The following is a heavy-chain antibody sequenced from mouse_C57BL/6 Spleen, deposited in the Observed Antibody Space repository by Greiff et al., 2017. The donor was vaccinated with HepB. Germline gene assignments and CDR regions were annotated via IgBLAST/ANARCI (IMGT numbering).Heavy chain of an antibody. CDR3: ARGGLLWYFDV. CDR2: IYPGDGDT. CDR1: GYAFSSYW. J-gene: IGHJ1*03. Sequence: QVQLQQSGAELVKPGASVKISCKASGYAFSSYWMNWVRQRPGKGLEWIGQIYPGDGDTNYNGKFKGKATLTADKSSSTAYMQLSSLTSEDSAVYFCARGGLLWYFDVWGTGTTVTVSS. D-gene: IGHD2-3*01. V-gene: IGHV1-80*01.